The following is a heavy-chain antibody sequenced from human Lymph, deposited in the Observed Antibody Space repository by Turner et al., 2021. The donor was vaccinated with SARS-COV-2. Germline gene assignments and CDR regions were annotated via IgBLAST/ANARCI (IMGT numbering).Heavy chain of an antibody. Sequence: QVQLVESGGGVVQPGRSMRRSCAASGFTFSSYGMHGVRQAPGKGLEWVAVIWYDGSNKYYADSVKGRFTISRDNSKNTLYLQMNSLRAEDTAVYYCARDYSSSSYLVSWFDPWGQGTLVTVSS. CDR3: ARDYSSSSYLVSWFDP. CDR1: GFTFSSYG. CDR2: IWYDGSNK. V-gene: IGHV3-33*01. D-gene: IGHD6-6*01. J-gene: IGHJ5*02.